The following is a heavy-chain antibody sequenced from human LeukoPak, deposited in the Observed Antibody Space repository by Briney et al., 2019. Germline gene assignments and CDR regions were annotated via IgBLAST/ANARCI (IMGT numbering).Heavy chain of an antibody. V-gene: IGHV4-61*02. CDR3: ARDSGSYYPFDY. CDR2: IYTSGST. J-gene: IGHJ4*02. D-gene: IGHD1-26*01. Sequence: SETLSLTCTVSGGSINSGNYYWSWIRQPAGKGLEWIGRIYTSGSTNYNPSLKSRVTMSVDTSKNQFSLKLSSVTAADTAVYYCARDSGSYYPFDYWGQGTLVTVSS. CDR1: GGSINSGNYY.